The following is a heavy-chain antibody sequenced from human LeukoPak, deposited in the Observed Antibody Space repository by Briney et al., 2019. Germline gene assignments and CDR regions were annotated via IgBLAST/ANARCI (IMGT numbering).Heavy chain of an antibody. CDR1: GGSFSGYY. D-gene: IGHD3-9*01. J-gene: IGHJ6*02. CDR3: AGAHYDYDILTGESYYYYGMDV. CDR2: INHSGST. V-gene: IGHV4-34*01. Sequence: SETLSLTCAVYGGSFSGYYWSWIRQPPGKGLEWIGEINHSGSTNYNPSLKSRVTISVDTSKNQFSLKLSSVTAADTAVYYCAGAHYDYDILTGESYYYYGMDVWGQGTTVTVSS.